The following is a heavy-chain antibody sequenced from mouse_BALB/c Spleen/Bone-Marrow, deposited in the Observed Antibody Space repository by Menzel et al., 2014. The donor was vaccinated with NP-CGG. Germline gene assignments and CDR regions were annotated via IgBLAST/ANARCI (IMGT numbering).Heavy chain of an antibody. J-gene: IGHJ4*01. CDR1: GYTFGNYW. CDR3: ARSGYGYYAMDY. D-gene: IGHD2-2*01. V-gene: IGHV1-9*01. Sequence: VQLQQSGAELMKPGASVKISCKATGYTFGNYWIEWIKQRPGHGLEWIGEILPGGGSTKYNEKFKDKATFTADTSSKTAYMQLSSLTSEDSAVYYCARSGYGYYAMDYWGQGTSVTVSS. CDR2: ILPGGGST.